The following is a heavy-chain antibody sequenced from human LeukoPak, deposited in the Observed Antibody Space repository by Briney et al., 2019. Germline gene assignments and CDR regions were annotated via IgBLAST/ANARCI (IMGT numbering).Heavy chain of an antibody. V-gene: IGHV1-69*05. Sequence: SVKVSCKASGGTFSSYAISWVRQAPGQGLEWMGGIIPIFGTANYAQKFQGRVTITTDESTSTAYMELSSLRSEDTAVYYCARSYHDFWVEGTGFDPWGQGTLVTVSS. D-gene: IGHD3-3*01. CDR3: ARSYHDFWVEGTGFDP. CDR1: GGTFSSYA. J-gene: IGHJ5*02. CDR2: IIPIFGTA.